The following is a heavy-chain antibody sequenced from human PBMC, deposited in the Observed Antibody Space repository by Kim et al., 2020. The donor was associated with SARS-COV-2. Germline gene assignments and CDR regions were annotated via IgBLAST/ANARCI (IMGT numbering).Heavy chain of an antibody. CDR2: ISSSSSYI. V-gene: IGHV3-21*01. CDR3: ARDLRRGGGPSWYFDL. Sequence: GGSLRLSCAASGFTFSSYSMNWVRQAPGKGLEWVSSISSSSSYIYYADSVKGRFTISRDNAKNSLYLQMNSLRAEDTAVYYCARDLRRGGGPSWYFDLWGRGTLVTVSS. D-gene: IGHD3-16*01. J-gene: IGHJ2*01. CDR1: GFTFSSYS.